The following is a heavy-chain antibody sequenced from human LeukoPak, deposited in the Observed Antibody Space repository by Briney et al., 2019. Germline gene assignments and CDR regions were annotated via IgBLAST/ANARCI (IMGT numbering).Heavy chain of an antibody. CDR3: AKDGSGSLADAFDI. J-gene: IGHJ3*02. V-gene: IGHV3-23*01. Sequence: QPGGSLRLSCAASGFTFSSHAMTWVRQAPGKGLEWVSAISGSGDSTYYTDSVKGRFTISRDNSRNTLYLQIYSLRAEDTAVYFCAKDGSGSLADAFDIWGQGTMVTVSS. CDR1: GFTFSSHA. CDR2: ISGSGDST. D-gene: IGHD3-10*01.